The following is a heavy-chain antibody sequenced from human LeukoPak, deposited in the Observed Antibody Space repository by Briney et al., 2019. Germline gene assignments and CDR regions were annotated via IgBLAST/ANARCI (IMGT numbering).Heavy chain of an antibody. Sequence: ASVKVSCKASGGTFSSYAISWVRQAPGQGLEWMGGIIPIPGTANYAQKFQGRVTITTDESTSTAYMELSSLRSEDTAVYYCARSDILTGYYGYYYYMDVWGKGTTVTVSS. CDR2: IIPIPGTA. V-gene: IGHV1-69*05. CDR3: ARSDILTGYYGYYYYMDV. CDR1: GGTFSSYA. J-gene: IGHJ6*03. D-gene: IGHD3-9*01.